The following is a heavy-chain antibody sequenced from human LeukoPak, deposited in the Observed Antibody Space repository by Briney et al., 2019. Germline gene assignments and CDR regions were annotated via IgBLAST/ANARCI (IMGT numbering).Heavy chain of an antibody. J-gene: IGHJ4*02. D-gene: IGHD5-12*01. CDR2: IYYGGST. CDR1: GGSINSYY. Sequence: PSETLSLTCTGSGGSINSYYWSWIRQPPGKGLGWIGYIYYGGSTNYNPSLKSRVTISVDTSKDQFSLRLSSVNAADTAVYYCAGQKGVATTFDYWGQGTLVTVSS. CDR3: AGQKGVATTFDY. V-gene: IGHV4-59*01.